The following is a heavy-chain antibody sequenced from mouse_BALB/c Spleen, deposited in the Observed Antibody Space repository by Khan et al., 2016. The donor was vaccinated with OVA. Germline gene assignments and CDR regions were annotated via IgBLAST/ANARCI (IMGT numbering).Heavy chain of an antibody. CDR2: IRKKASGYTT. D-gene: IGHD1-2*01. Sequence: EVQLQESGGGLVQPGGSLRLSCATSGFTFTDYYMNWVRQPPGKALEWLGFIRKKASGYTTEYSPSVKGRFTISRDNSQSILYLQMNSLRAEDSATYYCARVDYGYGFAYWGQGTLVTVSA. CDR3: ARVDYGYGFAY. J-gene: IGHJ3*01. CDR1: GFTFTDYY. V-gene: IGHV7-3*02.